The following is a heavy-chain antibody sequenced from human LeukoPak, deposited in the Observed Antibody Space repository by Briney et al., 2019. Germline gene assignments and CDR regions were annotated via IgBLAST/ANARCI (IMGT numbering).Heavy chain of an antibody. J-gene: IGHJ4*02. D-gene: IGHD6-19*01. CDR2: INPNSGGT. CDR3: ARVRLWLVHEVGDY. CDR1: GYTFTGYY. Sequence: LRASVKVSCKASGYTFTGYYMHWVRQAPGQGLEWMGWINPNSGGTNYAQKFQGRVTMTTDTSTSTAYMELRSLRSDDTAVYYCARVRLWLVHEVGDYWGQGTLVTVSS. V-gene: IGHV1-2*02.